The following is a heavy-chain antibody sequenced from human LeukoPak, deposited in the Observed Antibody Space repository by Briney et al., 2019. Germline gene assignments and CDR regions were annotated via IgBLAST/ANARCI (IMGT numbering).Heavy chain of an antibody. J-gene: IGHJ6*02. CDR2: ISSSSSYI. V-gene: IGHV3-21*01. Sequence: GGSLRLSCAASGFTFSSYSMNWVRQAPGKGLEWVSSISSSSSYIYYADSVKGRFTISRDNAKNSLCLQMNSLRAEDTAVYYCARDVLSITMIVGMDVWGQGTTVTVSS. CDR3: ARDVLSITMIVGMDV. CDR1: GFTFSSYS. D-gene: IGHD3-22*01.